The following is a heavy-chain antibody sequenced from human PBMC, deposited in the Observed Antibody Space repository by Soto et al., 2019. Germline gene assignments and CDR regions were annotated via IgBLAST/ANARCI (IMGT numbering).Heavy chain of an antibody. D-gene: IGHD5-18*01. J-gene: IGHJ4*02. CDR1: GFTFSSYA. CDR3: ARADTAMDPFDY. V-gene: IGHV3-30-3*01. Sequence: GGSLRLSCAASGFTFSSYAMHWVRQAPGKGLEWVAVISYDGSNKYYADSVKGRFTISRDNYKNTLYLQMNSMRGEDTDVYYCARADTAMDPFDYWGQGTLVTVSS. CDR2: ISYDGSNK.